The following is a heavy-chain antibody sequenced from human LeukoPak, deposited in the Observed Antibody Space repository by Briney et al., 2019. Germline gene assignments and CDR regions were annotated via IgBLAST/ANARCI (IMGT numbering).Heavy chain of an antibody. CDR2: IIPILGIA. CDR3: ARTGIVVVPAANNWFDP. D-gene: IGHD2-2*01. CDR1: GGTFSSYA. Sequence: EASVKVSCKASGGTFSSYAISWVRQAPGQGLEWMGRIIPILGIANYAQKFQGRVTITADKSTSTAYMELSSLRSEDTAVYYCARTGIVVVPAANNWFDPWGQGTLVTVSS. V-gene: IGHV1-69*04. J-gene: IGHJ5*02.